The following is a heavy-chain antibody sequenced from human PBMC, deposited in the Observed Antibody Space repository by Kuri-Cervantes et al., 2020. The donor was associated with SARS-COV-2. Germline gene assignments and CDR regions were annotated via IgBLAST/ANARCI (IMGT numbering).Heavy chain of an antibody. Sequence: GESLKISCAASGFTFSSYWMSWVRQAPGKGLEWVANIKQDGSEKYYVDSVKGRFTISRDNAKNSLYLQMNSLRAEDTAVYYCARDLSYGSNYYYGMDVWGQGTTVTVSS. CDR1: GFTFSSYW. CDR3: ARDLSYGSNYYYGMDV. V-gene: IGHV3-7*03. CDR2: IKQDGSEK. J-gene: IGHJ6*02. D-gene: IGHD5-18*01.